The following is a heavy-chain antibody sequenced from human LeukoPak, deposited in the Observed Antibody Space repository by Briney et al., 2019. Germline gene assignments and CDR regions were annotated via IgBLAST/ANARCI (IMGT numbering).Heavy chain of an antibody. CDR1: GFTFSSNY. V-gene: IGHV3-53*01. J-gene: IGHJ3*02. CDR3: AREVSGSYYGDAFDI. Sequence: GGSLRLSCAASGFTFSSNYMGWVRQAPGKGLEWVSVIYSGGSTYYADSVKGRFTISRDNSKNTLYLQMNGLRAEDTAVYYCAREVSGSYYGDAFDIWGQGTMVTVSS. D-gene: IGHD1-26*01. CDR2: IYSGGST.